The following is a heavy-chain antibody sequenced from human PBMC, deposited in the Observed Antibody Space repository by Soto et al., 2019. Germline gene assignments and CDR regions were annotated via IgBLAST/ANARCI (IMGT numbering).Heavy chain of an antibody. CDR2: ISSGGSGV. V-gene: IGHV3-11*01. CDR1: RFSFSDYY. CDR3: ARERVAHAYYYGLDV. J-gene: IGHJ6*02. Sequence: QVQLVESGGGLVKPGGSLRLSCAVSRFSFSDYYMTWIRQAPGKGLEWLAYISSGGSGVDYAASVKGRFTISRDNGKNSLYLQMNSLTAEDTAVYYCARERVAHAYYYGLDVWGQGTTVTVSS.